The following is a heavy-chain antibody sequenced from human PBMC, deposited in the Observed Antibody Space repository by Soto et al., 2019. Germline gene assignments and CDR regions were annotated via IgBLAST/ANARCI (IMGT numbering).Heavy chain of an antibody. J-gene: IGHJ5*02. CDR2: IYYSGST. V-gene: IGHV4-59*08. D-gene: IGHD3-3*01. CDR3: ARLGRHYDFWSGYVWFDP. Sequence: SETLSLTCTVSGGSISSYYWSWIRQPPGKELEWIGYIYYSGSTNYNPSLKSRVTISVDTSKNQFSLKLSSVTAADTAVYYCARLGRHYDFWSGYVWFDPWGQGTLVTVSS. CDR1: GGSISSYY.